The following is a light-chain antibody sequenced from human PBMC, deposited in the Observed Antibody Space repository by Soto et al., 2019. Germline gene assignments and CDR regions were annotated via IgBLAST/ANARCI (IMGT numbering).Light chain of an antibody. CDR2: AAS. CDR3: LQHNTFPLT. CDR1: QGIRKD. J-gene: IGKJ4*01. V-gene: IGKV1-17*01. Sequence: DIQMTQSPSSLSASVGDRVTITCRASQGIRKDLGWYQQKPGKAPRRLIYAASSLQSGVPSRFSGSGSGTEFPLTISSVQPEDFSTYYCLQHNTFPLTFGAGTKVEIK.